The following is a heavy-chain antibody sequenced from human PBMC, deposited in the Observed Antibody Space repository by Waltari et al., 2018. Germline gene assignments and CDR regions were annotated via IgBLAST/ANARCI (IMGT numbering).Heavy chain of an antibody. J-gene: IGHJ4*02. CDR1: GFTFSSYA. Sequence: EVQLLESGGGLVQPGGSLRLSWAASGFTFSSYAMSWVRQAPGKELEWVSAISGSGGSTYYSESVKGRFPSSRDNAKITLYLPMNTLRAEYTAVYYCAKTFLDYWGQGTLVTVSS. V-gene: IGHV3-23*01. CDR2: ISGSGGST. CDR3: AKTFLDY.